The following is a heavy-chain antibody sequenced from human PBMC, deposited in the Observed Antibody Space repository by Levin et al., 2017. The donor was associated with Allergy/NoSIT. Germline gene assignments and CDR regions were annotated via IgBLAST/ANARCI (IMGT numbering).Heavy chain of an antibody. J-gene: IGHJ4*02. D-gene: IGHD3-22*01. CDR3: ARAELGYYDSSGYPNPFDY. V-gene: IGHV3-33*01. CDR1: GFTFSSYG. CDR2: IWYDGSNK. Sequence: PGGSLRLSCAASGFTFSSYGMHWVRQAPGKGLEWVAVIWYDGSNKYYADSVKGRFTISRDNSKNTLYLQMNSLRAEDTAVYYCARAELGYYDSSGYPNPFDYWGQGTLVTVSS.